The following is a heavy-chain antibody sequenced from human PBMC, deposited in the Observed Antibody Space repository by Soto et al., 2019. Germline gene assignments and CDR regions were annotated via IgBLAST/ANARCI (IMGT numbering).Heavy chain of an antibody. D-gene: IGHD3-3*01. J-gene: IGHJ4*02. Sequence: EVQLLESGGGLVQPGGSLRLSCAASGFTFSSYAMSWVRQTPGKGLEWVSAISGGGGSTYYADSVKGRFTISRDNSKDTVYLQMNLLRAEDTAVYYCVKALTIFGRVPPYWGQGTLVTVSS. CDR1: GFTFSSYA. CDR3: VKALTIFGRVPPY. V-gene: IGHV3-23*01. CDR2: ISGGGGST.